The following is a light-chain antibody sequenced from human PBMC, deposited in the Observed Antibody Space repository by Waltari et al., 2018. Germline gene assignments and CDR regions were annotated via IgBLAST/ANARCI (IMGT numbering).Light chain of an antibody. CDR2: DAS. CDR3: QRYDNLPIFA. Sequence: IPLTHSPSTLSAPAGDRVTITCQTSQPITNYLNWYQQKVGEAPKLLIHDASKLETGVPSRFSGSQSGTHFTLTIASLQPEDVATYYCQRYDNLPIFAFGPGTKVDVK. V-gene: IGKV1-33*01. CDR1: QPITNY. J-gene: IGKJ3*01.